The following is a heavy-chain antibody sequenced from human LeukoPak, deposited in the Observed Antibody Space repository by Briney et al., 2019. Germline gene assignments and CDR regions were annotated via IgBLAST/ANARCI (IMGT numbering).Heavy chain of an antibody. D-gene: IGHD2-21*01. CDR3: ARVVVASFYFDS. CDR1: GGSISSGGYS. V-gene: IGHV4-30-4*07. CDR2: IYYSGST. J-gene: IGHJ4*02. Sequence: SQTLSLTCAVSGGSISSGGYSWSWIRQPPGKGLEWIGYIYYSGSTYYNPSLKSRVTMSVDTSKNQFSLRLSSVTAADTAVYYCARVVVASFYFDSWGQGTLVTVSS.